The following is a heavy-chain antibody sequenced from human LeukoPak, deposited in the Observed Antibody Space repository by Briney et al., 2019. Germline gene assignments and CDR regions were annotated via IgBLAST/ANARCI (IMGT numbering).Heavy chain of an antibody. D-gene: IGHD6-19*01. Sequence: AASVKVSCKASGYTFTSYGICWVRQAPGQGLEWMGWISVYSGNTNYAQKLQGRVIMTTDTSTSTAYMELRSLRSDDTAVYYCARAYSSGWYSDRIKYYFDYWGQGTLVTVSS. CDR3: ARAYSSGWYSDRIKYYFDY. J-gene: IGHJ4*02. V-gene: IGHV1-18*01. CDR1: GYTFTSYG. CDR2: ISVYSGNT.